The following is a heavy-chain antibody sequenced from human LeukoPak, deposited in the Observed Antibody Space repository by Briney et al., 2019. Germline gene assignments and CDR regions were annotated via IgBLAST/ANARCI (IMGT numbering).Heavy chain of an antibody. V-gene: IGHV3-30*18. Sequence: PGGSLRLSCAASGFTFSSYGVHWVRQAPGKGLEWVAVISYDGSNKYYADSVKGRFTISRDNSKNTLYLQMNSLRAEDTAVYYCANSYYYGSGSALDYWGQGTLVTVSS. J-gene: IGHJ4*02. D-gene: IGHD3-10*01. CDR1: GFTFSSYG. CDR2: ISYDGSNK. CDR3: ANSYYYGSGSALDY.